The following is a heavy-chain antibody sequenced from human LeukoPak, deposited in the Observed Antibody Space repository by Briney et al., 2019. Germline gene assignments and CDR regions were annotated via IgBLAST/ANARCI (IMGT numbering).Heavy chain of an antibody. CDR3: ARVLSIAVAGGAAFDI. CDR2: ISAYNGNT. V-gene: IGHV1-18*01. CDR1: VYTFTSYG. J-gene: IGHJ3*02. D-gene: IGHD6-19*01. Sequence: GASVKVSCKASVYTFTSYGISWVRQAPGQALEWMGWISAYNGNTNYAQKLQGRVNMTTDTSTSTAYMELRSLRSDDTAVYYGARVLSIAVAGGAAFDIWGQGTMVTVSS.